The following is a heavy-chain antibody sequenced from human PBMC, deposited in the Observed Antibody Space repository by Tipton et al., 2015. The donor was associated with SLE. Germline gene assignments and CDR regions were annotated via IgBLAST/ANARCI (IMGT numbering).Heavy chain of an antibody. Sequence: SLRLSCAASGFTLSSNSLTWVRQAPGKGLEWVAVIAYDGSDKYYADSVKGRFTISRDNSKNTLYLQMNILRAEDTALYYCAKQAGTSWGQGILVTVSS. J-gene: IGHJ4*02. V-gene: IGHV3-30*18. CDR3: AKQAGTS. D-gene: IGHD2-2*01. CDR2: IAYDGSDK. CDR1: GFTLSSNS.